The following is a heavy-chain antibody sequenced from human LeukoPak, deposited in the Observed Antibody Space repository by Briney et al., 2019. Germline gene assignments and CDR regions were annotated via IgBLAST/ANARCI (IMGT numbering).Heavy chain of an antibody. Sequence: QPGRSLRLSCAASGFTFSSYGMHWVRQAPGKGLEWVAVISYDGSNKYYADSVKGRFTISRDNSKNTLYLQMNSLRAEDTAVYYCAKDRGAYCGGDCYSGFDYWGQGTLVTVSS. D-gene: IGHD2-21*02. CDR1: GFTFSSYG. J-gene: IGHJ4*02. CDR3: AKDRGAYCGGDCYSGFDY. V-gene: IGHV3-30*18. CDR2: ISYDGSNK.